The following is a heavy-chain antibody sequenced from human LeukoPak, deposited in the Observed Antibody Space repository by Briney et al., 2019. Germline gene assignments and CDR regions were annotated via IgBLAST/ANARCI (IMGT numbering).Heavy chain of an antibody. J-gene: IGHJ6*03. CDR1: GFTFSDHY. CDR2: TRNKANSYTT. Sequence: GGSLRLSCAASGFTFSDHYMDWVRQAPGKGLEWVGRTRNKANSYTTEYAASAKGRLTISRDDSKNSLYLQMNSLKTEDTAVYYCAREYYYGSELRGYYYYYMDVWGKGTTVTVFS. CDR3: AREYYYGSELRGYYYYYMDV. V-gene: IGHV3-72*01. D-gene: IGHD3-10*01.